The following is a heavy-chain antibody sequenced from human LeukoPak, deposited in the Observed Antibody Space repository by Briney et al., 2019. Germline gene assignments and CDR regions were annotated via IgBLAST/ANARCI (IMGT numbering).Heavy chain of an antibody. J-gene: IGHJ5*02. CDR2: IIPIFGTA. CDR1: GGTFSSYA. V-gene: IGHV1-69*13. CDR3: ARGIAAAGTHNWFDP. D-gene: IGHD6-13*01. Sequence: SVKVSCKASGGTFSSYAISWVRQAPGQGLEWMGGIIPIFGTANYAQKFQGRVTITADESTSTAYMELSSLRSEDTAVYYCARGIAAAGTHNWFDPWGQGTLVTVSS.